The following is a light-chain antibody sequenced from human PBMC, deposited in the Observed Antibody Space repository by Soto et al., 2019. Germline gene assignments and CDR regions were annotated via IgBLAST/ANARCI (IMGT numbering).Light chain of an antibody. CDR1: QDISNY. V-gene: IGKV1-27*01. CDR3: QKYNGAPRT. CDR2: DAS. J-gene: IGKJ1*01. Sequence: DIQMTQSPSSLSASVGDRVTITCRASQDISNYLVWYQQKSGKVPKLLIYDASTLQSGVPSRFSGSGYGTDFTLTISSLQPEDFATYYCQKYNGAPRTFGQGTKVDI.